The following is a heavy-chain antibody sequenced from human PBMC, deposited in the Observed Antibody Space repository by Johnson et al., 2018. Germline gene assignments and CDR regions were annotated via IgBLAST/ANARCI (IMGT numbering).Heavy chain of an antibody. Sequence: VQLVQSGGGVVQPGRSLRLSCAASGFTFSSYAMSWVRQAPGKGLEWVSAISGSGGSTYYADSVKGRFTISRDNSKNTLDLQMNSRRAEDTAVYYCAKDVGFYGRVYYDYRDGWGKGTTVTVSS. CDR1: GFTFSSYA. J-gene: IGHJ6*03. CDR3: AKDVGFYGRVYYDYRDG. V-gene: IGHV3-23*04. CDR2: ISGSGGST. D-gene: IGHD2-15*01.